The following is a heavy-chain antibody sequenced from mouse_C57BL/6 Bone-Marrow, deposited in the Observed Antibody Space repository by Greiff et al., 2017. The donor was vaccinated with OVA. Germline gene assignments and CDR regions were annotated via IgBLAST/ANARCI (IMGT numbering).Heavy chain of an antibody. J-gene: IGHJ4*01. V-gene: IGHV1-50*01. CDR3: APGPYAMDY. Sequence: QVQLKESGAELVKPGASVKLSCKASGYTFTSYWMQWVKQRPGQGLEWIGEIDPSDSYTNYNQKFKGKATLTVDTSSSTAYMQLSSLTSEDSAVYYCAPGPYAMDYWGQGTSVTVSS. CDR1: GYTFTSYW. CDR2: IDPSDSYT.